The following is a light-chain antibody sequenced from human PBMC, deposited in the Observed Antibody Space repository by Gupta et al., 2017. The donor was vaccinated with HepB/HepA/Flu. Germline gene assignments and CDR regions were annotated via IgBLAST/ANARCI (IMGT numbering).Light chain of an antibody. CDR2: RDK. J-gene: IGLJ3*02. V-gene: IGLV1-47*01. CDR1: SSNIGNNY. CDR3: AVWDDGWV. Sequence: QSGVTQSPSASGTPGQRVTISCSGSSSNIGNNYVSWYQQLPGTAPKLFIDRDKQRPAGVPDRFSGSKSGTIASLAISGLRVEDEADDYCAVWDDGWVFGGGTKLTFL.